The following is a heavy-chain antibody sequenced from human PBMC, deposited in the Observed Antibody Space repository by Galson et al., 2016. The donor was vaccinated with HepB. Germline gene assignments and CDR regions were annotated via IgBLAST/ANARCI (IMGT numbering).Heavy chain of an antibody. Sequence: SLRLSCAASGFTFSSYGMHWVRQAPGKGLEWVSGIRGRGGSTYYADSVSGRFTISRDNSKKTLYLQMKSLRAEDTAVYYCAKSLLGVALVSYYYGMDVWGQGTTVTVSS. CDR1: GFTFSSYG. CDR2: IRGRGGST. J-gene: IGHJ6*02. V-gene: IGHV3-23*01. CDR3: AKSLLGVALVSYYYGMDV. D-gene: IGHD5/OR15-5a*01.